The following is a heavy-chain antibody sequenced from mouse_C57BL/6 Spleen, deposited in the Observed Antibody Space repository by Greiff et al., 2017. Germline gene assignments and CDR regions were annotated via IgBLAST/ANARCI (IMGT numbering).Heavy chain of an antibody. CDR3: ARQRYYGSNWYFDV. Sequence: EVNLVESGGGLVQPGESLKLSCESNEYEFPSHDMSWVRKTPVKRLELVAAINSDGGSTYYPDTMERRFIISRDNTKKTLYLQMSSLRSEDTALYYCARQRYYGSNWYFDVWGTGTTVTVSS. J-gene: IGHJ1*03. D-gene: IGHD1-1*01. CDR1: EYEFPSHD. CDR2: INSDGGST. V-gene: IGHV5-2*01.